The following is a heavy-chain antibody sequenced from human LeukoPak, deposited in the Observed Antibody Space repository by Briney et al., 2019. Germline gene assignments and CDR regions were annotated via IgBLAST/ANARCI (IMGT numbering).Heavy chain of an antibody. CDR1: GATFGSYA. V-gene: IGHV1-69*05. CDR3: ARDLYCSGGSCYSD. CDR2: IIPIFGTA. D-gene: IGHD2-15*01. Sequence: SVKVSCKASGATFGSYAISWVGKAPGQGLEWLGRIIPIFGTANYAQKFQGRVTITTDESTSTAYMELSSLRSEDTAVYYCARDLYCSGGSCYSDWGQGTLVTVSS. J-gene: IGHJ4*02.